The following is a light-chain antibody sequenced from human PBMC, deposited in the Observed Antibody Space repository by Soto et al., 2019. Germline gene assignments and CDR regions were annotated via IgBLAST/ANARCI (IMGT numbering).Light chain of an antibody. Sequence: QSVLTQPPSVSAAPGQKVTISCSGSSSNIGINFVSWYQQLPGTAPKLLIHDNSNRPSGIPDRFSGSKSGTSATLGITGLQTGDEADYYCGTWDSSLSAVVFGGGTKLTVL. CDR2: DNS. V-gene: IGLV1-51*01. CDR1: SSNIGINF. J-gene: IGLJ2*01. CDR3: GTWDSSLSAVV.